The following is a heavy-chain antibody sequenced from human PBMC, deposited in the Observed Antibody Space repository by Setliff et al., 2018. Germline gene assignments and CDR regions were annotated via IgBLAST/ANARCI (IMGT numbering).Heavy chain of an antibody. V-gene: IGHV3-48*01. Sequence: GGSLRLSCAASGFTFSSYSMNWVRQAPGKGLEWVSYISSSSSTIYYADSVKGRFTISRDNAKNTMYLQMSSLRVDDTAVYYCVKVGSSTPGGWGQGTLVTVSS. J-gene: IGHJ4*02. CDR1: GFTFSSYS. CDR3: VKVGSSTPGG. D-gene: IGHD6-6*01. CDR2: ISSSSSTI.